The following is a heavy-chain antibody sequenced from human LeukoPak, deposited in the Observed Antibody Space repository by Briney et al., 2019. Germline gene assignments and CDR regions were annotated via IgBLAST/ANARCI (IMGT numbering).Heavy chain of an antibody. CDR1: GGSISSYY. J-gene: IGHJ6*03. D-gene: IGHD4-11*01. V-gene: IGHV4-4*07. CDR2: IYTSGST. CDR3: ARGDLHAYYYYYMDV. Sequence: SETLSLTCTVSGGSISSYYWSWIRQPAGKGLEWIGRIYTSGSTNYNPSLKSRVTMSVDTSKNQFSLKLSSVTAADTAVYYCARGDLHAYYYYYMDVWGKGTTVTVSS.